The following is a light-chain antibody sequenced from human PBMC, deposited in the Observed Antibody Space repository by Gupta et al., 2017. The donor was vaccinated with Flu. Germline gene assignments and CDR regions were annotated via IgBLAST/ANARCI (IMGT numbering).Light chain of an antibody. V-gene: IGKV3-20*01. J-gene: IGKJ4*01. CDR3: QQYDSSPLT. Sequence: ERATLSCRASQSLNNNYLAWYQLKPGQAPRLLIYGASSRATGIPDRFNGSGSGTDFTLTISRLEPEDFAIYSCQQYDSSPLTFGGGTKVEIK. CDR1: QSLNNNY. CDR2: GAS.